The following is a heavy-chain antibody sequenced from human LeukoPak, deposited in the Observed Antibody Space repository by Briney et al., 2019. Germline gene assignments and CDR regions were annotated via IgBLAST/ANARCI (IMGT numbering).Heavy chain of an antibody. J-gene: IGHJ6*02. Sequence: PSQTLSLTCTVSGGSIGSGSYYWSWIRQPAGKGLEWIGRIYTSGSTNYNPSLKSRVTISVDTSENQFSLKLSSVTAADTAVYYCARGLSAIRGSGSGSYYGYYYYGMDVWGQGTTVTVSS. D-gene: IGHD3-10*01. V-gene: IGHV4-61*02. CDR2: IYTSGST. CDR1: GGSIGSGSYY. CDR3: ARGLSAIRGSGSGSYYGYYYYGMDV.